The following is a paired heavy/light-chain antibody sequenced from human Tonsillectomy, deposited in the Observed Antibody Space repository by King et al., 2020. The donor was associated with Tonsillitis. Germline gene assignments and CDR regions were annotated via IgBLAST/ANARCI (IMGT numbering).Heavy chain of an antibody. CDR1: GFTFSNYG. CDR3: ARDPYDSNTSPFDY. CDR2: IWYDGTKK. J-gene: IGHJ4*02. V-gene: IGHV3-33*01. D-gene: IGHD3-22*01. Sequence: QVQLVESGGGVVQPGKSLRLSCAASGFTFSNYGMHWVRQAPGKGLEWVAVIWYDGTKKYYADSVKGRFTISRDNSKNTLSLQMNSLRAEDTAVYYCARDPYDSNTSPFDYWGQGTLVTVSS.
Light chain of an antibody. Sequence: DIQMTQSPSTLSASVGDRVTITCRASQSISSWLAWYQLKPGKAPKLLIYKASSLESGVPSRFSGSGSETEFTLTINSLQPDDFATYYCQQYNSYSYTFGQGTKLEIK. CDR1: QSISSW. CDR3: QQYNSYSYT. CDR2: KAS. J-gene: IGKJ2*01. V-gene: IGKV1-5*03.